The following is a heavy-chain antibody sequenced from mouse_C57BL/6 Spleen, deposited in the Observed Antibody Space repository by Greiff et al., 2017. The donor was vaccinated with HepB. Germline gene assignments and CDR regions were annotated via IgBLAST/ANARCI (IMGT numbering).Heavy chain of an antibody. CDR1: GYTFTGYW. CDR3: ARWTAQAPIDY. V-gene: IGHV1-9*01. Sequence: VQLQQSGAELMKPGASVKLSCKATGYTFTGYWIEWVKQRPGHGLEWIGEILPGSGSTNYNEKLKCKATFTANTSSNPAYMQLSSLTTEDSAIYYCARWTAQAPIDYWGQGTTLTVSS. CDR2: ILPGSGST. D-gene: IGHD3-2*02. J-gene: IGHJ2*01.